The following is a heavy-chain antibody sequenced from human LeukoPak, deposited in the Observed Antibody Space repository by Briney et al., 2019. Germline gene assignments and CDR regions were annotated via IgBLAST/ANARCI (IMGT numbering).Heavy chain of an antibody. V-gene: IGHV3-74*01. CDR1: GFTFSNYW. J-gene: IGHJ2*01. D-gene: IGHD2-21*02. CDR3: ARVSCAGDCTSRDWYFDL. Sequence: GGFLRLSCAASGFTFSNYWMHWVRQAPGKGLVWVSRVFRNEGGAAYADSVKGRFTISRDNAENTLSLQMNSLRAEDTAIYYCARVSCAGDCTSRDWYFDLWGRGTLVVVSS. CDR2: VFRNEGGA.